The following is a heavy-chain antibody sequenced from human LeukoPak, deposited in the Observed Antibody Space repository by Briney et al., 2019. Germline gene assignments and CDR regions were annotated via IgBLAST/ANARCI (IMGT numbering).Heavy chain of an antibody. V-gene: IGHV4-39*01. CDR2: IYYSGST. CDR3: ARRQQLDYYGSGSYQGYFDY. D-gene: IGHD3-10*01. J-gene: IGHJ4*02. CDR1: GGSISSSSYY. Sequence: PSETLSLTCTVSGGSISSSSYYWGWIRQPPGKGLEWIGSIYYSGSTYYNPSLKSRVTISVDTSKNQFSLKLSSVTAADTAVYYCARRQQLDYYGSGSYQGYFDYWGQGTLVTVSS.